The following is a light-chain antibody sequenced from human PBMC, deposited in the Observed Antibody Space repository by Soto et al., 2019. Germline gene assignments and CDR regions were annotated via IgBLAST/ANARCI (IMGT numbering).Light chain of an antibody. CDR2: EDT. Sequence: QSALAQPASVSGSPGQSITISCTGTSSDVGRYNLVSWYQQHPGKAPRLVIYEDTKRPSGVPDRFSGSKSDNTASLTVSGLQAEDEADYYCSSYVGSDTVVFGGGTKLTVL. CDR1: SSDVGRYNL. CDR3: SSYVGSDTVV. J-gene: IGLJ2*01. V-gene: IGLV2-14*02.